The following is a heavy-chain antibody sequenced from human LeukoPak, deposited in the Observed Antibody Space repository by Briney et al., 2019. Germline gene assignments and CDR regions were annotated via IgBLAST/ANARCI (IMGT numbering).Heavy chain of an antibody. D-gene: IGHD5-18*01. CDR1: GYTFTSYY. CDR2: INPSGGST. V-gene: IGHV1-46*01. J-gene: IGHJ4*02. Sequence: ASVKVSCKASGYTFTSYYMHWVRQAPGQGLEWMGIINPSGGSTSYAQKFQGRVTMTRDTSTSTAYMELSSLRSEDTAVYYCARGPYRHTAMVPPGLAYWGQGTLVTVSS. CDR3: ARGPYRHTAMVPPGLAY.